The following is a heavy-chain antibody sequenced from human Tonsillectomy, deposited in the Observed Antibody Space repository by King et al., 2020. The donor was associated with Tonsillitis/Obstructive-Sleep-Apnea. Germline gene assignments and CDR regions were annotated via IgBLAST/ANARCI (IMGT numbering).Heavy chain of an antibody. Sequence: VQLVESGGGLVQPGGSLRLSCAASGFTFSGCAMSWVRQAPGKGLEWVSAISGSGGSTYYAESEKGRFTISRDNSKNTLYLQMNSLRAEDTAVYYCAKGKYHWYFDLWGRGTLVTVSS. CDR1: GFTFSGCA. V-gene: IGHV3-23*04. J-gene: IGHJ2*01. CDR3: AKGKYHWYFDL. CDR2: ISGSGGST. D-gene: IGHD2-2*01.